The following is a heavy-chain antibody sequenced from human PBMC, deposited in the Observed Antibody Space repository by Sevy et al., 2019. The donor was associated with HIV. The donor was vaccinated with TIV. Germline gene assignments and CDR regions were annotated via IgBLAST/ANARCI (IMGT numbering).Heavy chain of an antibody. CDR2: ISNDGSNK. V-gene: IGHV3-30-3*01. D-gene: IGHD3-22*01. CDR1: GFTFSSYA. CDR3: ARDQYYDSSGSPYFDY. J-gene: IGHJ4*02. Sequence: GGSLRLSCAASGFTFSSYAMHWVRQAPGKGLEWVAVISNDGSNKYYADSVKGRFTLSRDNSKNTLYLQMNSLRAEDTAVYYCARDQYYDSSGSPYFDYWGQGTLVTVSS.